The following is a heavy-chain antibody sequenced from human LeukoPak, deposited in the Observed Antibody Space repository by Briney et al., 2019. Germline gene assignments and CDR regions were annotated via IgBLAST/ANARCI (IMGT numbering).Heavy chain of an antibody. CDR3: ARGLGGPYCGGDRNWFDA. J-gene: IGHJ5*02. Sequence: SVKVSCKASGGTFSSYAISWVRQAPGQGLEWMGGIIPIFGTANYAQKFQGRVTITTDESTSTAYMELGSLRSEDTAVYYCARGLGGPYCGGDRNWFDAWGQGTLVTVSS. CDR1: GGTFSSYA. V-gene: IGHV1-69*05. CDR2: IIPIFGTA. D-gene: IGHD2-21*02.